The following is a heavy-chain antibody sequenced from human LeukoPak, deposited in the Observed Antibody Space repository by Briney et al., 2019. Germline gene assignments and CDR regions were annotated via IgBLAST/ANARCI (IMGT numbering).Heavy chain of an antibody. CDR1: GLTFSSYA. J-gene: IGHJ4*02. Sequence: GGSLRLSCAGSGLTFSSYAMSWVGQAAGKGLEGVCAISCSGGSKYYADSVKGRFTISRDNSKNTLYLQMNSLRAEDTAVYYCAKESYSGYDWDFDYWGQGTLVTVSS. CDR3: AKESYSGYDWDFDY. V-gene: IGHV3-23*01. D-gene: IGHD5-12*01. CDR2: ISCSGGSK.